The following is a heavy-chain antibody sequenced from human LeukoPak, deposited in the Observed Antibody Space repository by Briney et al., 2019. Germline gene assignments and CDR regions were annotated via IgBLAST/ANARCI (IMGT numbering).Heavy chain of an antibody. CDR3: AKERSTMVRGVGDY. V-gene: IGHV3-30*18. J-gene: IGHJ4*02. CDR2: ISYDGSNK. D-gene: IGHD3-10*01. CDR1: GSTFSSYG. Sequence: GGSLRLSCAASGSTFSSYGMHWVRQAPGKGLEWVAVISYDGSNKYYADSVKGRFTISRDNSKNTLYLQMNSLRAEDTAVYYCAKERSTMVRGVGDYWGQGTLVTVSS.